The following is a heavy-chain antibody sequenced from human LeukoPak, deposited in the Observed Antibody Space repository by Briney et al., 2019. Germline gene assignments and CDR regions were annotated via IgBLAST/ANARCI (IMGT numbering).Heavy chain of an antibody. Sequence: GGSLRLSCAASGFTFSSYSMHWVRQAPGRGLEWVAVISYDRSNKYYADSVKGRFTISRDNSKNTLYLQMNSLRAEDTAGYYCARAERGYCSGGFCYSDYWGQGTLVTVSS. V-gene: IGHV3-30*04. CDR2: ISYDRSNK. D-gene: IGHD2-15*01. CDR1: GFTFSSYS. CDR3: ARAERGYCSGGFCYSDY. J-gene: IGHJ4*02.